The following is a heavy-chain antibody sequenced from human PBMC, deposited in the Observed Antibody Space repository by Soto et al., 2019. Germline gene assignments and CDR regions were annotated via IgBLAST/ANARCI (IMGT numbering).Heavy chain of an antibody. D-gene: IGHD4-17*01. V-gene: IGHV3-23*01. CDR2: ITSNGGST. CDR1: GFTFSDYA. Sequence: GGSLRLSCAASGFTFSDYAMNWVRQAPGKGLEWVSSITSNGGSTYYADSVKGRFTISRDNSKNTLYLQVNSLRAEDTAVYYCANIWTTVSTLDYWGQGTLVTVSS. J-gene: IGHJ4*02. CDR3: ANIWTTVSTLDY.